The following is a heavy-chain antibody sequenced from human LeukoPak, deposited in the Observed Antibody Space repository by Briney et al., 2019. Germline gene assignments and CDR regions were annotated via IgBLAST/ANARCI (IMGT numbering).Heavy chain of an antibody. J-gene: IGHJ4*02. CDR2: IYYSGST. CDR1: GGFVSSGSYY. V-gene: IGHV4-61*01. CDR3: ARAYYGSGSYSDY. D-gene: IGHD3-10*01. Sequence: SETLSLTCTVSGGFVSSGSYYWSWIRQPPGKGLEWIGYIYYSGSTNYNPSLKRRVPIPVHTSKNQCSLKLSSATAADTAVYYCARAYYGSGSYSDYWGQGTLVTVAS.